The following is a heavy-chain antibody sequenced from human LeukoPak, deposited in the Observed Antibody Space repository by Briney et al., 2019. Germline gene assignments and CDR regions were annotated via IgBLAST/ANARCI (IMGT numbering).Heavy chain of an antibody. J-gene: IGHJ1*01. D-gene: IGHD3-22*01. CDR2: IYYSGST. Sequence: AETLCLTCNVSGFFISSYYWSWIRQPPGKGLEWVGYIYYSGSTNYNPSLKSRVTISVDTSKKQFSLKLSSVTAADTAVYYCARDGAGYYDSSGYYYFQHWGQGTLVTVSS. CDR1: GFFISSYY. CDR3: ARDGAGYYDSSGYYYFQH. V-gene: IGHV4-59*01.